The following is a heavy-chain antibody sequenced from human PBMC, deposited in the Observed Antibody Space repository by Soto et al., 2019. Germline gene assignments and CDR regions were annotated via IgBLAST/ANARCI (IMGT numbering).Heavy chain of an antibody. CDR1: GFTFSSYA. Sequence: ESGGGLVQPGGSLRLSCAASGFTFSSYAMSWVRQAPGKGLEWVSAISGSGGSTYYADSVKGRFTISRDNSKNTLYLQMNSLRAEDTAVYYCAKGHASNIVATLYFDYWGQGTLVTVSS. V-gene: IGHV3-23*01. J-gene: IGHJ4*02. CDR2: ISGSGGST. D-gene: IGHD5-12*01. CDR3: AKGHASNIVATLYFDY.